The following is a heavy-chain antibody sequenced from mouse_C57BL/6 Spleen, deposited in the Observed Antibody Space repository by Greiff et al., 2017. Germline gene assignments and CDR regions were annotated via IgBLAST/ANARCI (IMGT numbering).Heavy chain of an antibody. Sequence: EVKLMESGGGLVQPGGSLSLSCAASGFTFTDYYMSWVRQPPGKALEWLGFIRNKANGYTTEYSASVKGRFTISRNNSQSILYLQMNALSAEDSATYYCARYYYGSSYGYFDVWGTGTTVTVSS. CDR3: ARYYYGSSYGYFDV. CDR2: IRNKANGYTT. J-gene: IGHJ1*03. V-gene: IGHV7-3*01. CDR1: GFTFTDYY. D-gene: IGHD1-1*01.